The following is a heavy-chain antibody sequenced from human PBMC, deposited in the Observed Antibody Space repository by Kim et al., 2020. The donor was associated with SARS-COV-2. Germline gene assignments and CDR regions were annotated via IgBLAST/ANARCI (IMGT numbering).Heavy chain of an antibody. CDR3: AKDFPLTYYDFWSGYYNPAGFDY. Sequence: GGSLRLSCAASGFTFSSYAMSWVRQAPGKGLEWVSAISGSGGSTYYADSVKGRFTISRDNSKNTLYLQMNSLRAEDTAVYYCAKDFPLTYYDFWSGYYNPAGFDYWGQGTLVTVSS. V-gene: IGHV3-23*01. J-gene: IGHJ4*02. CDR2: ISGSGGST. D-gene: IGHD3-3*01. CDR1: GFTFSSYA.